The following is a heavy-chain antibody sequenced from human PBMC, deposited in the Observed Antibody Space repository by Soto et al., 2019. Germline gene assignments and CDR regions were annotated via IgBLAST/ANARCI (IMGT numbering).Heavy chain of an antibody. J-gene: IGHJ6*02. CDR3: ARSVRSGSFPYYYYAMDV. D-gene: IGHD3-10*01. Sequence: GSLRLSCAASGFTFSSYWMSWVRQAPGKGLEWVANIKQDGSEKYYVDSVKGRFTISRDNAKNSLYLQMNSLRAEDTAVYYCARSVRSGSFPYYYYAMDVWGQGTTVTVSS. CDR1: GFTFSSYW. CDR2: IKQDGSEK. V-gene: IGHV3-7*02.